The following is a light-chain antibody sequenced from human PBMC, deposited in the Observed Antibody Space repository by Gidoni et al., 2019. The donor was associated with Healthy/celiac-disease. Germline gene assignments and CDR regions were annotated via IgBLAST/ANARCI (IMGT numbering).Light chain of an antibody. CDR2: GAS. Sequence: DIVMTPSPATLSVSPGERATLSCRASQSVSSNLAWYQQKPGQAPRLLIYGASTRATGIPARFSGSGSGTEFTLTISSLQSEDFAVYYGQQYNNWPPWTFGQGTKVEIK. CDR3: QQYNNWPPWT. V-gene: IGKV3-15*01. CDR1: QSVSSN. J-gene: IGKJ1*01.